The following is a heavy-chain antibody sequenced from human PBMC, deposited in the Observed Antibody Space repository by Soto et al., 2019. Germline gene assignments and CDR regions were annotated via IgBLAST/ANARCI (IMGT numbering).Heavy chain of an antibody. Sequence: SETLSLTCSVSGVSMSDYYGSWIRQSPGEGLEHIGYLHYSGSDNYNPSLKSRVTISMDRSKNQFSLKMSSITAADTAIYYCARSGHIFAGVIWGQGILVTVSS. D-gene: IGHD3-16*01. CDR1: GVSMSDYY. J-gene: IGHJ4*02. CDR3: ARSGHIFAGVI. CDR2: LHYSGSD. V-gene: IGHV4-59*01.